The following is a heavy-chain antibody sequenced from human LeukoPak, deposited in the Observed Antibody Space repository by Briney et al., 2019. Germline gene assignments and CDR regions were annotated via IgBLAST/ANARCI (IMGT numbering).Heavy chain of an antibody. CDR1: GFTVSSNY. J-gene: IGHJ4*02. CDR3: AAPYYDILTGYSRTGFDY. Sequence: PGGSLRLSCAASGFTVSSNYVSWVRQAPGKGLEWVSVIYSGGSTYYADSVKGRFTISRHESKNTLYLQMNSLRAEDTAVYYCAAPYYDILTGYSRTGFDYWGQGTLVTVSS. V-gene: IGHV3-53*04. D-gene: IGHD3-9*01. CDR2: IYSGGST.